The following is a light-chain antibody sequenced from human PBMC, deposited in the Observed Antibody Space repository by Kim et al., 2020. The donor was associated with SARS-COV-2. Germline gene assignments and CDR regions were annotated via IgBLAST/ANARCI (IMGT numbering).Light chain of an antibody. CDR1: SSDLSGYNY. Sequence: GQSCTISCTGSSSDLSGYNYVSWYQQHPGKAPKLMIYEVNKRPSGVPDRFSGSKSGNTASLTVSGLQADDEADYYCSSYAGSNNWVFGGGTQLTVL. V-gene: IGLV2-8*01. CDR3: SSYAGSNNWV. CDR2: EVN. J-gene: IGLJ2*01.